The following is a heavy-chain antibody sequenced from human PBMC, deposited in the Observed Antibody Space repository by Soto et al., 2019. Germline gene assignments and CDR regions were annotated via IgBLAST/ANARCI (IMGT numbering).Heavy chain of an antibody. V-gene: IGHV4-39*01. CDR2: IYYSGST. CDR1: GGPISSSSYY. J-gene: IGHJ6*02. D-gene: IGHD6-19*01. Sequence: SETLSLTCTVSGGPISSSSYYWGWIRQPPGKGLEWIGSIYYSGSTYYNPSLKSRVTISVDTSKNQFSLKLSSVTAADTAVYYCARHGIAVAENYYYYGMDVWGQGTTVTVSS. CDR3: ARHGIAVAENYYYYGMDV.